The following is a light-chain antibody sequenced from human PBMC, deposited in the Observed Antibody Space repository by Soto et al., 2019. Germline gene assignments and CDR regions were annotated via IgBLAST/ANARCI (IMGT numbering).Light chain of an antibody. CDR2: DAS. Sequence: DIQMTQSPSPLSASVGDRVTITCRASQTIRTRLVWYQQKPGKAPKLLIYDASTLDSGVPSRFSGSGSETDFTLTISGLQADDFATYYCQQYTTFSRAFGQGTTVDI. CDR3: QQYTTFSRA. V-gene: IGKV1-5*01. CDR1: QTIRTR. J-gene: IGKJ1*01.